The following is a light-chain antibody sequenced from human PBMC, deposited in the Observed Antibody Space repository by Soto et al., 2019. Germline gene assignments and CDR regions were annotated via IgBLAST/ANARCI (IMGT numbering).Light chain of an antibody. CDR1: STDVGGYNY. Sequence: QSVLAQPSSVCGSPGQSITISCTGTSTDVGGYNYVSWYQHHSGKAPKLLIYEVTNRPSGISDRFSGSKSVNTASLTISGIQAEDESDYPCGSYSSTDTPFVFGTGTKVTV. CDR2: EVT. V-gene: IGLV2-14*01. CDR3: GSYSSTDTPFV. J-gene: IGLJ1*01.